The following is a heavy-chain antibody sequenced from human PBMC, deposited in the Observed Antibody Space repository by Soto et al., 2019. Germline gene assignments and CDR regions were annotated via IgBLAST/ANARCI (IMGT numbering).Heavy chain of an antibody. Sequence: EVQLVESGGGLVQPGRSLRLSCAASGFTFDDYAMHWVRQAPGKGLEWVSGISWNSGSIGYAESVKGRFTIARDNAKNYLYLQMSSLRAEDTALYYCAKNGPANYGSGGYYYYYYMDVWGKGTTVTVSS. CDR1: GFTFDDYA. CDR3: AKNGPANYGSGGYYYYYYMDV. J-gene: IGHJ6*03. D-gene: IGHD3-10*01. V-gene: IGHV3-9*01. CDR2: ISWNSGSI.